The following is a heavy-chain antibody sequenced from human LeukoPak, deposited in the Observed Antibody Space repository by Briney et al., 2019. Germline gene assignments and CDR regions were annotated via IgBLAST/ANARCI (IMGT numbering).Heavy chain of an antibody. CDR1: GYTFCTSS. CDR3: TRVRNSNNWWGPFDV. CDR2: ISPNNGNT. D-gene: IGHD6-13*01. Sequence: EASVKVSCKAFGYTFCTSSITWVRQAPGQRLEWMGWISPNNGNTHYAQRVQGRVTLTTDTSTSTAYLALRSLRSDDTAIYYCTRVRNSNNWWGPFDVWGQGTTVTVSS. V-gene: IGHV1-18*01. J-gene: IGHJ3*01.